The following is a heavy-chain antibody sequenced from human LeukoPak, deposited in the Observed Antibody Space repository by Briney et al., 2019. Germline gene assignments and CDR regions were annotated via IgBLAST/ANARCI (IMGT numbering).Heavy chain of an antibody. CDR3: ARGMTTVTYAHFDY. V-gene: IGHV4-34*01. CDR2: INHSGST. CDR1: GGSFSGYY. D-gene: IGHD4-17*01. J-gene: IGHJ4*02. Sequence: SETLSLTCAVYGGSFSGYYWSWIRQPPGKGLEWIGEINHSGSTNYNPSLKSRVTISVDTSKNQFSLKLSSVTAADTAVYYCARGMTTVTYAHFDYWGQRTLVTVSS.